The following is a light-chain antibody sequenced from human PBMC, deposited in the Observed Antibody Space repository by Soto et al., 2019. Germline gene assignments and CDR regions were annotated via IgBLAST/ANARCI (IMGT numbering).Light chain of an antibody. V-gene: IGLV2-8*01. CDR2: EVS. Sequence: QSALTQPRSVSGSPGQSVSISCTGTSSDVGGYNYVSWYQQHPGKAPKLMIYEVSKRPSGVPDRFSGSKSGNTASLTVSGLQAEDEADYYCSSYAGSNNLVFGGGTKLTVL. CDR1: SSDVGGYNY. J-gene: IGLJ2*01. CDR3: SSYAGSNNLV.